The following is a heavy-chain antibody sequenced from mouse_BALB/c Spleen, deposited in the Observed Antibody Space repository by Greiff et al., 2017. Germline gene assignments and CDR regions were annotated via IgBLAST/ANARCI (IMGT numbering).Heavy chain of an antibody. D-gene: IGHD2-9*01. J-gene: IGHJ3*01. CDR1: GYTFTDYN. Sequence: EVKLMESGPELVKPGASVKIPCKASGYTFTDYNMDWVKQSHGKSLEWIGDINPNNGGTIYNQKFKGKATLTVDKSSSTAYMELRSLTSEDTAVYYCARGAYYGYDGFAYWGQGTLVTVSA. CDR2: INPNNGGT. V-gene: IGHV1-18*01. CDR3: ARGAYYGYDGFAY.